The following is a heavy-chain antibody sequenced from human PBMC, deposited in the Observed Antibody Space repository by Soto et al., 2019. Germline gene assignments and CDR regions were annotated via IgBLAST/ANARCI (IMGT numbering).Heavy chain of an antibody. CDR2: ISGSGGST. CDR1: GFTFSSYA. D-gene: IGHD6-25*01. Sequence: PGGSLRLSCAASGFTFSSYAISWVRQAPGKGLEWVSAISGSGGSTYYADSVKGRFTISRDNSKNTLYLQMDSLRAEDTAVYYCAKDVRSSGIGYWGQGTLVTVSS. J-gene: IGHJ4*02. CDR3: AKDVRSSGIGY. V-gene: IGHV3-23*01.